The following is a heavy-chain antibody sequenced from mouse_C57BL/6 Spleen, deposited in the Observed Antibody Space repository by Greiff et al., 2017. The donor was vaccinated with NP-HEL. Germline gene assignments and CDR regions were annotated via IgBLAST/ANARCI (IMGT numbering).Heavy chain of an antibody. CDR1: GFTFSSYG. Sequence: EVQLVESGGDLVKPGGSLKLSCAASGFTFSSYGMSWVRQTPDKRLEWVATISSGGSYTYYPDSVKGRFTISRDNAKNTLYLQMSSLKSEDTAMYYCARSDGYEDYWGQGTTLTVSS. J-gene: IGHJ2*01. CDR3: ARSDGYEDY. CDR2: ISSGGSYT. V-gene: IGHV5-6*01. D-gene: IGHD2-2*01.